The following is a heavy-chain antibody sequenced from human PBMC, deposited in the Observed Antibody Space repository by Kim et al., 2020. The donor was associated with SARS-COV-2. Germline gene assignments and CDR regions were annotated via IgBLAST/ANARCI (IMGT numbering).Heavy chain of an antibody. V-gene: IGHV3-30*04. J-gene: IGHJ6*02. CDR2: ISYDGSNK. D-gene: IGHD3-10*01. CDR1: GFTFSSYA. CDR3: ASRGITMVRGVIIGSGMDV. Sequence: GGSLRLSCAASGFTFSSYAMHWVRQAPGKGLEWVAVISYDGSNKYYADSVKGRFTISRDNSKNTLYLQMNSLRAEDTAVYYCASRGITMVRGVIIGSGMDVWGQGTTVTVSS.